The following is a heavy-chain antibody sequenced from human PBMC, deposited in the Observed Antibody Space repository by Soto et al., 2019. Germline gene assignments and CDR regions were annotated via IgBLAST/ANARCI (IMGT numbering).Heavy chain of an antibody. CDR1: GGSINSSYW. Sequence: PSETLSLTCAVSGGSINSSYWWNWVRQPPGKGLEWIGEIYHSGSTNYNPSLKSRVTISIDKSKNQFSLKLSSVTAADTAVYYCARVPLYDFSVPRAYWGQGTLVTVSS. CDR2: IYHSGST. CDR3: ARVPLYDFSVPRAY. D-gene: IGHD3-3*01. J-gene: IGHJ4*02. V-gene: IGHV4-4*02.